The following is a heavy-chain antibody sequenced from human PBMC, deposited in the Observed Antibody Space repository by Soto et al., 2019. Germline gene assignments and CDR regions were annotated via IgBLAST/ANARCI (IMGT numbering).Heavy chain of an antibody. Sequence: QVQLVESGGGVVQPGRSLRLSCAASGFTFSSYAMHWVRQAPGKGLEWVAVIWYDGSNKYYADSVKGRFTISRDNSKNTLYLQMNSLRAEDTAVYYWARVSDTAYGMDVWGQGTTVTVSS. CDR3: ARVSDTAYGMDV. CDR2: IWYDGSNK. D-gene: IGHD5-18*01. V-gene: IGHV3-33*08. CDR1: GFTFSSYA. J-gene: IGHJ6*02.